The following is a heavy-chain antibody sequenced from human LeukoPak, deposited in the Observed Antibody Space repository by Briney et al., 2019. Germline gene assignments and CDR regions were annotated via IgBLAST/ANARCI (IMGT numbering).Heavy chain of an antibody. J-gene: IGHJ5*02. CDR3: AREAGYSSSWYLVREFNWFDP. V-gene: IGHV3-7*01. D-gene: IGHD6-13*01. CDR1: GFTFSSYA. Sequence: PGGSLRLSCAASGFTFSSYAMGWVRQAPGKGLEWVANIKQDGSEKYYVDSVKGRFTISRDNAKNSLYLQMNSLRAEDTAVYYCAREAGYSSSWYLVREFNWFDPWGQGTLVTVSS. CDR2: IKQDGSEK.